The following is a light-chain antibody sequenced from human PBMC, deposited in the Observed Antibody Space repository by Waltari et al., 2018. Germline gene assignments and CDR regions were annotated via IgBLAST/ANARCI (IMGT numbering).Light chain of an antibody. V-gene: IGLV2-14*03. J-gene: IGLJ1*01. Sequence: QSALTQAASVSGSPGQSIPISCTGPSSDGGGYKSVPWYQQHPGKAPKVLIYDVTNRPSGVSNRFSGSKSGNTASLTISGLQAEDEADYYCSAYTRSGTYVFGTGTKVTVL. CDR3: SAYTRSGTYV. CDR2: DVT. CDR1: SSDGGGYKS.